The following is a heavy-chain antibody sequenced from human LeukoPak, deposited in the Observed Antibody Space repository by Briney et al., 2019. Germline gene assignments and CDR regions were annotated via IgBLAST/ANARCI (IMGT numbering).Heavy chain of an antibody. J-gene: IGHJ4*02. CDR1: GGSISSYY. V-gene: IGHV4-59*08. CDR3: ATWCGYSYGCIDY. D-gene: IGHD5-18*01. CDR2: IYYSGST. Sequence: PSETLSLTCTVSGGSISSYYWSWIRQPPGKGLEWIGYIYYSGSTNYNPSLKSRVTISVDTSKNQFSLKLSSVTAADTAVYYCATWCGYSYGCIDYWGQGTLVTVSS.